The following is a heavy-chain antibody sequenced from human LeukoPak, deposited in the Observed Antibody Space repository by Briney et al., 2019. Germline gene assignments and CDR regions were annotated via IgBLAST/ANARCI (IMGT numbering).Heavy chain of an antibody. CDR1: GFIFNNYA. V-gene: IGHV3-23*01. CDR3: AKGACISRRCYGNAFDI. Sequence: PGGPLRLSCIGSGFIFNNYAMIWVRQAPGKGLEWVSTITNTAVGRINCADAVTGQFTISRDRSHTSLSLQLHRLRAQDSALCYCAKGACISRRCYGNAFDIWGQGTVVTVSS. D-gene: IGHD2-2*01. J-gene: IGHJ3*02. CDR2: ITNTAVGRI.